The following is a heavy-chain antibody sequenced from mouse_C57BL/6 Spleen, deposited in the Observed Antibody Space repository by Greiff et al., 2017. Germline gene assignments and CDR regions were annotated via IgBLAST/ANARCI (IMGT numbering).Heavy chain of an antibody. D-gene: IGHD2-5*01. Sequence: VQLQQSGAELVKPGASVKLSCKASGYTFTSYWMHWVKQRPGQGREWIGMIHPNSGSTNYNEKFKSKATLTVDKSSSTAYMQLSSLTSEYSAVYYCARAYSNSYFDYWGQGTTLTVSS. CDR2: IHPNSGST. CDR1: GYTFTSYW. V-gene: IGHV1-64*01. CDR3: ARAYSNSYFDY. J-gene: IGHJ2*01.